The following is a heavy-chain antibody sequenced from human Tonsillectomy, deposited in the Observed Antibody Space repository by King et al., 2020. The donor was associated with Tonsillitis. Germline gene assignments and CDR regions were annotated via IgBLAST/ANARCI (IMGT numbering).Heavy chain of an antibody. CDR3: ARAKWNYAEDDYYYYYMDV. V-gene: IGHV3-33*08. Sequence: VQLVESGGGVVQPGRSLRLSCAASGFTFSSYGMHWVRQAPGKGLEWVAVIWYDGTNKYYADSVKGRFTISRDNSKNTLYLQMNSLRAEDTAVYYCARAKWNYAEDDYYYYYMDVWGKGTTVTVSS. J-gene: IGHJ6*03. D-gene: IGHD1-7*01. CDR1: GFTFSSYG. CDR2: IWYDGTNK.